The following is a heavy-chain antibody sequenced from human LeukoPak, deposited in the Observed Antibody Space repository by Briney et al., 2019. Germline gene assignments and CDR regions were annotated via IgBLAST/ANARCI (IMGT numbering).Heavy chain of an antibody. CDR3: AREYCSGGSCSFDY. CDR2: ISSSSSYI. V-gene: IGHV3-21*01. CDR1: GFTFSSYG. Sequence: PGGSLRLSCAASGFTFSSYGMHWVRQAPGKGLEWVSSISSSSSYIYYADSVKGRFTISRDNAKNSLYLQMNSLRAEDTAVYYCAREYCSGGSCSFDYWGQGTLVTVSS. J-gene: IGHJ4*02. D-gene: IGHD2-15*01.